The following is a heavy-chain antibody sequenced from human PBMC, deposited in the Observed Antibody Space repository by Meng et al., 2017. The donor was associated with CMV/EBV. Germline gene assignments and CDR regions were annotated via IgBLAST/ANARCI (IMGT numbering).Heavy chain of an antibody. CDR3: ARGGHSTTIFGVVIYNWFDP. V-gene: IGHV1-8*01. Sequence: ASVKVSCKASGYTFTSYDINWVRQATGQGLEWMGWMNPNSGNTGYAQKFQGRVTMTRNTSISTAYMELSSLRSEDTAVYYCARGGHSTTIFGVVIYNWFDPWGQGTPVTVSS. J-gene: IGHJ5*02. D-gene: IGHD3-3*01. CDR1: GYTFTSYD. CDR2: MNPNSGNT.